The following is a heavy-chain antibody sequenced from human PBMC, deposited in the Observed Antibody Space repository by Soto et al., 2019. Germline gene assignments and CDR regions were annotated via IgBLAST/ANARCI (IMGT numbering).Heavy chain of an antibody. J-gene: IGHJ6*02. CDR3: ARGFVDRGIVGVPAANPLYYVMDV. D-gene: IGHD2-2*01. V-gene: IGHV1-69*06. CDR1: GGTLSNNA. Sequence: QVQLVQSGTEVKKPGSSVKVSCKASGGTLSNNAISWVRQAPGQGLEWMGGIIPLYATTNYAQKFQGRVTINADRSTSTAYMELTSLTSEVTAVYYCARGFVDRGIVGVPAANPLYYVMDVWGQGTTVTGSS. CDR2: IIPLYATT.